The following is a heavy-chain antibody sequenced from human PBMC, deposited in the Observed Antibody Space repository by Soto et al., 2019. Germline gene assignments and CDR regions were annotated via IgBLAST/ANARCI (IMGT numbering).Heavy chain of an antibody. V-gene: IGHV4-4*02. CDR3: ARSEAPGLDY. CDR2: AHHSWRT. CDR1: GGSMSSSNW. D-gene: IGHD6-6*01. J-gene: IGHJ4*02. Sequence: QVQLQESGPGLVKPSGTLSLTCTVSGGSMSSSNWWNWVRQSPGKGLEWIGEAHHSWRTNYNRSLKSRVTISVDTSKTHFSLKLSSVTAADTAVYYCARSEAPGLDYWGQGTLVTVSS.